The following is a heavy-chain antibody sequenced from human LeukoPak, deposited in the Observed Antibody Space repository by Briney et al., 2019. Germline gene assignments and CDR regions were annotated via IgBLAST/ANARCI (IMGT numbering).Heavy chain of an antibody. D-gene: IGHD4-17*01. J-gene: IGHJ4*02. Sequence: GESLKISCKGSGYSFTNYWLGWVRQMPGKGLEWMGRIDPSDSYTKYSPSFEGHVTISVDKSISTAFLQWNSLKASDSAMYYCATGASKVTTDFANYWGQGTQVAVSS. CDR3: ATGASKVTTDFANY. CDR2: IDPSDSYT. CDR1: GYSFTNYW. V-gene: IGHV5-10-1*01.